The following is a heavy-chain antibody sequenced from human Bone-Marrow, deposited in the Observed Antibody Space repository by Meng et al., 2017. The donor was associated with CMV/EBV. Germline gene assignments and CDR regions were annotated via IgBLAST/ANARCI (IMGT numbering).Heavy chain of an antibody. CDR2: IKSKTDGGTT. CDR3: TTSTMVRGVTPL. V-gene: IGHV3-15*01. CDR1: GFTFSNAW. D-gene: IGHD3-10*01. J-gene: IGHJ4*02. Sequence: GESLKISCAASGFTFSNAWMSWVRQAPGKGLEWVGRIKSKTDGGTTDYAAPVKGRFTISRDDSKNTLYLQMNSLKTEDTAVYYCTTSTMVRGVTPLWGQGTLVTVS.